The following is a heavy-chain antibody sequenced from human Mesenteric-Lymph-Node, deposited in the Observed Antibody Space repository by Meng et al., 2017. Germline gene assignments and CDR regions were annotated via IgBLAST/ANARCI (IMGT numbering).Heavy chain of an antibody. Sequence: GGSLRLSCAASGFTFSSYWMSWVRQAPGKGLEWVANIKQDGSEKYYVDSVKGRFTISRDNAKNSLYLQMNSLRAEDTAVYYCARSDRISSSWFDYYYYGMDVWGQGTTVTVSS. CDR3: ARSDRISSSWFDYYYYGMDV. D-gene: IGHD6-13*01. V-gene: IGHV3-7*01. J-gene: IGHJ6*02. CDR1: GFTFSSYW. CDR2: IKQDGSEK.